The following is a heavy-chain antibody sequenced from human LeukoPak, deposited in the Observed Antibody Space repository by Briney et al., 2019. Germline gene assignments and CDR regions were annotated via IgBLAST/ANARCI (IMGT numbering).Heavy chain of an antibody. Sequence: ASVKVSCKASGGTLSSYAISWVRQAPGQGLEWMGRIIPILGIANYAQKFQGRVTITADKSTSTAYMELSSLRSEDTAVYYCARYYDFWSGYYGYYGMDVWGQGTTVTVSS. V-gene: IGHV1-69*04. CDR1: GGTLSSYA. CDR2: IIPILGIA. CDR3: ARYYDFWSGYYGYYGMDV. D-gene: IGHD3-3*01. J-gene: IGHJ6*02.